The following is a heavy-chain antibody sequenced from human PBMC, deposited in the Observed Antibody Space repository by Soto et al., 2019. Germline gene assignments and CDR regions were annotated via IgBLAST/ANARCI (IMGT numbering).Heavy chain of an antibody. CDR2: SFYRGST. CDR1: GGSISSRSHY. V-gene: IGHV4-39*01. D-gene: IGHD3-3*01. J-gene: IGHJ4*02. CDR3: ATADGFGVVTPFFEY. Sequence: QLQLQESGPGLVKPSETLSLTCTVSGGSISSRSHYWGWIRQSPGKHLEWIGSSFYRGSTYYNPSLKTRVTISVDTSKNQVSLKLYSVPAADTAVYYCATADGFGVVTPFFEYWGQGILVTVSS.